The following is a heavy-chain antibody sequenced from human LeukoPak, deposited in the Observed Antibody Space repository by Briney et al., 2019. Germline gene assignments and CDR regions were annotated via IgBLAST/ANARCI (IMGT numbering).Heavy chain of an antibody. J-gene: IGHJ4*02. CDR2: ISYDGRNK. Sequence: LAGGSLSLSCAVCGSTFSSNAMHCVRQAPGKGLEWVAVISYDGRNKYYADSVKGRFTISRDKSKNTLYPLMNSLRAEDTAVHYCATEPALAVAGYGPLHYWGEGTLVTVSP. CDR1: GSTFSSNA. D-gene: IGHD6-19*01. CDR3: ATEPALAVAGYGPLHY. V-gene: IGHV3-30*04.